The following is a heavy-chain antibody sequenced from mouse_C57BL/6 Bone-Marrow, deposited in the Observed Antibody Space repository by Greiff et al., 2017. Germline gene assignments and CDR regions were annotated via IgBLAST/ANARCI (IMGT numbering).Heavy chain of an antibody. CDR1: G. V-gene: IGHV1-9*01. J-gene: IGHJ4*01. CDR2: ILPGSGST. Sequence: VMLVESGAELMKPGASVKLSCKATGLEWIGEILPGSGSTNYNEKFKGKATFTADTSSNTAYMQLSSLTTEDSAIYYCAIWLRRLDYWGQGTSVTVSS. CDR3: AIWLRRLDY. D-gene: IGHD2-2*01.